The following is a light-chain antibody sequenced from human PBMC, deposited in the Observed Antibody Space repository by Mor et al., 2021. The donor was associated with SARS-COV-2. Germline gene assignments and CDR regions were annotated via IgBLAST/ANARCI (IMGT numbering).Light chain of an antibody. J-gene: IGKJ3*01. CDR2: AAS. V-gene: IGKV1-27*01. Sequence: KLLIYAASTLQRGVPSRFSGSGSGTDFTLTISSLQPADFAYYYCHNLINSPLTFGPGTNVDI. CDR3: HNLINSPLT.